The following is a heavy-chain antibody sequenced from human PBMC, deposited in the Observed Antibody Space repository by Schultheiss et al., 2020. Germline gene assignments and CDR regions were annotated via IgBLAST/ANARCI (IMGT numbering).Heavy chain of an antibody. Sequence: SETLSLTCAVYGGSFSGYYWSWIRQPPGKGLEWIGEINHSGSTNYNPSFKSRVTISVDTAKNQFSLKLSSVTAADTAVYYCARDALVEYYDFWSGYYSGPHNWFDPWGQGTLVTVSS. D-gene: IGHD3-3*01. V-gene: IGHV4-34*01. CDR1: GGSFSGYY. CDR3: ARDALVEYYDFWSGYYSGPHNWFDP. J-gene: IGHJ5*02. CDR2: INHSGST.